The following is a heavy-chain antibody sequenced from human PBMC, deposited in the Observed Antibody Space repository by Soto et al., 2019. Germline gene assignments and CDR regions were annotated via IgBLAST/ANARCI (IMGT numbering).Heavy chain of an antibody. J-gene: IGHJ5*02. D-gene: IGHD1-1*01. Sequence: SVKVSFKASGGTFSSYAISWVRHTPGQGLEWMGGIIPIFGTANYAQKFQGRVTITADESTSTAYMGLSSLRSEDTAVYYCARSGPWNIGGTLFDPWGQGTLVTVSS. CDR3: ARSGPWNIGGTLFDP. CDR2: IIPIFGTA. V-gene: IGHV1-69*01. CDR1: GGTFSSYA.